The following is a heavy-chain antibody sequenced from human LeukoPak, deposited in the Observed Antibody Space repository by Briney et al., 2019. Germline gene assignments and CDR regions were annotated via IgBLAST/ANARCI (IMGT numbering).Heavy chain of an antibody. J-gene: IGHJ6*02. D-gene: IGHD5-12*01. CDR2: ISSGSTI. CDR3: ARVGVATAPNYYYYYGMDV. Sequence: PGGSLRLSCAASGFTFSSYEMNWVRQAPGKGLEWVSYISSGSTIYDADSVKGRFTISRDNAKNSLYLQMNSLRAEDTAVYYCARVGVATAPNYYYYYGMDVWGQGTTVTVSS. V-gene: IGHV3-48*03. CDR1: GFTFSSYE.